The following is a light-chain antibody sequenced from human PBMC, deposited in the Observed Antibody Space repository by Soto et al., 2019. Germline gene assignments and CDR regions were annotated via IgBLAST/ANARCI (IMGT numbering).Light chain of an antibody. Sequence: DIQLTQSPSSLSASVGDRVTITCRASQGIRTSLAWYQQKPGKAPKLLIYAASTLQSGVPSRFSGSGSGTEFTLTISSLQPEDFATYYCQRLNSNLPTFGPGTKVDIK. CDR2: AAS. CDR3: QRLNSNLPT. V-gene: IGKV1-9*01. CDR1: QGIRTS. J-gene: IGKJ3*01.